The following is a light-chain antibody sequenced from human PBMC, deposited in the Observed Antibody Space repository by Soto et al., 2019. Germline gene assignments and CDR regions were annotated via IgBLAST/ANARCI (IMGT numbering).Light chain of an antibody. CDR3: QQRNNWPPIT. Sequence: DICWTQSPFTLSLSPWERAALSWRASQSVSSSYLAWYQQKPGQAPRLLIYDAFTRATGIPARFSGSGSETDFTLTITSLEPEDFAVYYCQQRNNWPPITFGQGTRLEIK. CDR2: DAF. J-gene: IGKJ5*01. V-gene: IGKV3D-20*02. CDR1: QSVSSSY.